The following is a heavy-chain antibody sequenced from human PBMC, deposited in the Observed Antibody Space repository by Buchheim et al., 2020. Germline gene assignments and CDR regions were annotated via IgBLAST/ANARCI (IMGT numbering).Heavy chain of an antibody. CDR2: IYYSGST. CDR1: GGSISSSSYY. J-gene: IGHJ4*02. V-gene: IGHV4-39*01. Sequence: QLQLQESGPGLVKPSETLSLTCTVSGGSISSSSYYWGWIRQPPGKGLEWIGSIYYSGSTYYNPSLKSRVTISVDTSKNQFSLKLSSVTAADPAVYYLARHPVVVVADTISHWGQGTL. D-gene: IGHD2-15*01. CDR3: ARHPVVVVADTISH.